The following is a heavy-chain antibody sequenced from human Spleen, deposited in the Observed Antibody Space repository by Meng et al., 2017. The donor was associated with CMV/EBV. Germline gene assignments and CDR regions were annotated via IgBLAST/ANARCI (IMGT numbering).Heavy chain of an antibody. J-gene: IGHJ5*02. V-gene: IGHV4-39*07. D-gene: IGHD6-13*01. CDR1: GGSFSSSDYY. Sequence: GSLRLSCTVSGGSFSSSDYYWGWIRQSPGKGLEWIGSINYSGSTYYNPSLKSRVIISVDTSKTQFSLKLTSVTAADTAVYYCARDYSRSWSGWFDPWGQGTLVTVSS. CDR2: INYSGST. CDR3: ARDYSRSWSGWFDP.